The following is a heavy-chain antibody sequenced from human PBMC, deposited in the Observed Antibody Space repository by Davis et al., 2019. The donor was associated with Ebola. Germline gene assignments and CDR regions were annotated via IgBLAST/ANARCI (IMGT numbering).Heavy chain of an antibody. CDR2: IYYSGST. CDR3: ARVDYDFWSGYNWFDP. J-gene: IGHJ5*02. CDR1: GGSISSYY. V-gene: IGHV4-59*01. Sequence: GSLRLSCTVSGGSISSYYWSWIRQPPGKGLEWIGYIYYSGSTNYNPSLKSRVTISVDTYKNQFSLKLSSVTAADTAVYYCARVDYDFWSGYNWFDPWGQGTLVTVSS. D-gene: IGHD3-3*01.